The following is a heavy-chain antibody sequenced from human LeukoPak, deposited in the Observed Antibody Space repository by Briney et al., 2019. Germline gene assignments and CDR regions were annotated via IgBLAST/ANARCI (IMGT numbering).Heavy chain of an antibody. CDR2: ISSSSTYI. Sequence: GGSLRLSCAASGFTFSSSSINWVRQAPGKGLEWVSSISSSSTYISYANSVEGRFTISRDNAENSLYLQMNSLRTEDTAVYYCARERVDYGDWSRYYHYGMDVWGQGTTVTVTS. CDR1: GFTFSSSS. D-gene: IGHD4-17*01. V-gene: IGHV3-21*01. CDR3: ARERVDYGDWSRYYHYGMDV. J-gene: IGHJ6*02.